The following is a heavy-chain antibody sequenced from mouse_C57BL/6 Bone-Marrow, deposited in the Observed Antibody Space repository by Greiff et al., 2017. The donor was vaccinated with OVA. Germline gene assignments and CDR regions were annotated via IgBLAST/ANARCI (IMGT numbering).Heavy chain of an antibody. V-gene: IGHV1-74*01. Sequence: QVQLQQPGAELVKPGASVKVSCKASGYTFTSYCMHWVKQRPGQGLEWIGTIHPSDSDTNYNQKFKGKATLTVDKSSSTAYMQLSSLTSEDSAVYSCAIGITTVAPLDYWGQGTSLTVSS. CDR2: IHPSDSDT. CDR1: GYTFTSYC. CDR3: AIGITTVAPLDY. D-gene: IGHD1-1*01. J-gene: IGHJ2*02.